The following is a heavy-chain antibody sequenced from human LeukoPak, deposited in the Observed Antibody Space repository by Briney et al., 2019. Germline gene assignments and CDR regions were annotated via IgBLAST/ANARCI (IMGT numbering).Heavy chain of an antibody. CDR3: ARDSIVVVVAAYYYMDV. Sequence: SQTLSLTCTVSGGSISSGSYYWSWIRQPAGKGLEWIGRIYTSGSTNYNPSLKSRVTTSVDTSKNQFSLKLSSVTAADTAVYYCARDSIVVVVAAYYYMDVWGKGTTVTVSS. J-gene: IGHJ6*03. CDR1: GGSISSGSYY. CDR2: IYTSGST. V-gene: IGHV4-61*02. D-gene: IGHD2-15*01.